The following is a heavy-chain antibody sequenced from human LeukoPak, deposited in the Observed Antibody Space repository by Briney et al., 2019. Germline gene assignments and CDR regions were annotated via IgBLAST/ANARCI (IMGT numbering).Heavy chain of an antibody. CDR1: GFTVSSNY. CDR2: IYSGGST. CDR3: AMTYYFDSSGCYKLDY. D-gene: IGHD3-22*01. V-gene: IGHV3-53*01. Sequence: GGSLRLSCAASGFTVSSNYMSWVRHTPGKGLEWVSVIYSGGSTYYADSVKGRFTISRDNSKNTLYLQMNSLRAEDTAVYYCAMTYYFDSSGCYKLDYWGQGTLVTVSS. J-gene: IGHJ4*02.